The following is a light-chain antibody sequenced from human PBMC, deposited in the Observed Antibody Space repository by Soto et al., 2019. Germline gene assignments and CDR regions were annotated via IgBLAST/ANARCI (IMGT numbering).Light chain of an antibody. Sequence: EIVMTQSPATLSVSPGERATLSCRASQSVSSNLAWYQQKPGQAHRLLIYGAYTRATGIQDRFSGSGSGTDFTLTIRRLEPEDFAVYYCKQYGSSLITFGQGTKVDIK. CDR2: GAY. CDR1: QSVSSN. J-gene: IGKJ1*01. CDR3: KQYGSSLIT. V-gene: IGKV3-20*01.